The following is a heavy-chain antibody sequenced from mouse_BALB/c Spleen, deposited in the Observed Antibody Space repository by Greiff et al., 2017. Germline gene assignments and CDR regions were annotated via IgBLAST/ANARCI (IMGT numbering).Heavy chain of an antibody. Sequence: EVHLVESGGGLVQPGGSLKLSCAASGFTFSSYTMSWVRQTPEKRLEWVAYISNGGGSTYYPDTVKGRFTISRDNAKNTLYLQMSSLKSEDTAMYYCARHRAYSLLFDYWGQGTTLTVSA. CDR1: GFTFSSYT. CDR2: ISNGGGST. J-gene: IGHJ2*01. CDR3: ARHRAYSLLFDY. V-gene: IGHV5-12-2*01. D-gene: IGHD3-3*01.